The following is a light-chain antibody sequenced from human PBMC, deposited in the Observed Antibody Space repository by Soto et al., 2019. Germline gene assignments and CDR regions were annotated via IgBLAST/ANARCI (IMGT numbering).Light chain of an antibody. CDR1: QSVSSSY. CDR3: QQYGSSPRT. Sequence: IVLTHSPGTLSLSPWEIATRSCRASQSVSSSYLAWYQQKPGQAPRLLIYGASSRATGIPDRFSGSGSGTDFTLTISRLEPEDFAVYYCQQYGSSPRTFGQGTRWIS. CDR2: GAS. J-gene: IGKJ1*01. V-gene: IGKV3-20*01.